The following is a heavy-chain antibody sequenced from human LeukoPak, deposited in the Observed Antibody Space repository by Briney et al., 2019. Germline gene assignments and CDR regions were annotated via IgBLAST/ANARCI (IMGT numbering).Heavy chain of an antibody. J-gene: IGHJ5*02. CDR3: VRLYGSGSYHWFGP. D-gene: IGHD3-10*01. V-gene: IGHV4-61*02. Sequence: SETLSLTCTVSGGSISSGSYYWSWIRQPAGKGLEWIGRIYTSGSTNYNPPLTSRVTISVDTSKNQFSLKLTSVTAADTAVYYCVRLYGSGSYHWFGPWGQGTLVTVSS. CDR2: IYTSGST. CDR1: GGSISSGSYY.